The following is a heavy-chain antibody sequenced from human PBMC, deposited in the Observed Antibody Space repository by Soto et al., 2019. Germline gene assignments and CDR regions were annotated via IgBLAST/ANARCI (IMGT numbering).Heavy chain of an antibody. V-gene: IGHV1-69*01. Sequence: QVQLVQSGAEVKKPGSSVKVSCKASGGTFSSFGFNWVRHAPGQGLEWMGGIIPLFGTANYAAKFQGRVTIPADEGTSTASMALIGLRAEDTAIYYWAREPSMDGYNSRAFDYWGQGTLVTVS. CDR1: GGTFSSFG. CDR2: IIPLFGTA. D-gene: IGHD5-12*01. CDR3: AREPSMDGYNSRAFDY. J-gene: IGHJ4*02.